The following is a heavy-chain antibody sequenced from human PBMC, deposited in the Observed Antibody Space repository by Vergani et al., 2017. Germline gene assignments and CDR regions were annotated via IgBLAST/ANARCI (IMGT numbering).Heavy chain of an antibody. V-gene: IGHV3-21*04. CDR1: GFTFSSYS. J-gene: IGHJ5*02. D-gene: IGHD3-22*01. CDR2: ISSSSSYI. Sequence: EVQLVESGGGLVKPEGSLRLSCAASGFTFSSYSMNWVRQAPGKGLEWVSSISSSSSYIYYADSVKGRFTISRDNSKNTLYLQMNSLRAEDTAVYYCARGHSSGYYASDWFDPWGQGTLVTVSS. CDR3: ARGHSSGYYASDWFDP.